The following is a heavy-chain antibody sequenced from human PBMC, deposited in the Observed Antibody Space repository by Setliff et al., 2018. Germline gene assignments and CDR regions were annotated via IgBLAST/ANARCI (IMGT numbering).Heavy chain of an antibody. D-gene: IGHD3-10*01. CDR2: ISWDSSSL. V-gene: IGHV3-9*01. Sequence: PGGSLRLSCAASGFTFGNYAMHWVRQVPGKGLEWVSGISWDSSSLRYADSVKGRFTISRDNSKNTLYLQMNSLRAEDTAVYYCAKYRYYGSGTIINYFDYWGQGTLVTVSS. CDR1: GFTFGNYA. J-gene: IGHJ4*02. CDR3: AKYRYYGSGTIINYFDY.